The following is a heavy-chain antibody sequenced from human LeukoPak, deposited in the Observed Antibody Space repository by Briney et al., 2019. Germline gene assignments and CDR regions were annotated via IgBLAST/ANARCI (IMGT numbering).Heavy chain of an antibody. CDR1: GGSFSGYY. Sequence: SETLSLTCAVYGGSFSGYYWNWIRQPPGKGLEWIGEINHSGSTNCNPSLKSRVTISVDTSKTQFSLKLSSVTAADTAVYYCARPVAGYSSGWPFDYWGQGTLVTVSS. V-gene: IGHV4-34*01. J-gene: IGHJ4*02. CDR3: ARPVAGYSSGWPFDY. D-gene: IGHD6-19*01. CDR2: INHSGST.